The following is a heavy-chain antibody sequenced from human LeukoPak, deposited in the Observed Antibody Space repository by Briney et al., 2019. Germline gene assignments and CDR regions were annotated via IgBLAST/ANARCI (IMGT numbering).Heavy chain of an antibody. J-gene: IGHJ5*02. Sequence: GGSLRLSCAASGFTFSSYAMSWVRQAPGKGLEWVSAISGSGGSTYYADSVKGRFTISRDNSKNTLYLQMNSLRAEDTAVYYCAKDPPRIAAAGINWFDPWGQGTPVTVPS. CDR2: ISGSGGST. CDR1: GFTFSSYA. CDR3: AKDPPRIAAAGINWFDP. V-gene: IGHV3-23*01. D-gene: IGHD6-13*01.